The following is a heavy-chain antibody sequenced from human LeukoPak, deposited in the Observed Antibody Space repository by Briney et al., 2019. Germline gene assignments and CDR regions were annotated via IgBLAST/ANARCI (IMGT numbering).Heavy chain of an antibody. Sequence: TSETLSLTCAVYGGSFSGYYWSWIRQPPGKGLEWIGEINHSGSTNYNPSLKSRVTISVDTSKNQFSLKLSSVTAADTAVYYCARHPYSGYDFWMIDYWGQGTLVTVSS. CDR3: ARHPYSGYDFWMIDY. D-gene: IGHD5-12*01. J-gene: IGHJ4*02. CDR2: INHSGST. V-gene: IGHV4-34*01. CDR1: GGSFSGYY.